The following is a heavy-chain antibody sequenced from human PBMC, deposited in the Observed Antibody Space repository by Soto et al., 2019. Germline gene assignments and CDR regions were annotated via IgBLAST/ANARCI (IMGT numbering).Heavy chain of an antibody. J-gene: IGHJ4*02. V-gene: IGHV1-2*02. D-gene: IGHD2-15*01. CDR3: MKEHRYCSGGSCSIDY. Sequence: QVPLVQSGAEVKKPGASVKVSCKASGYTFTGYYIHWVRQAPGQGLEWMGWINPNSGATSYAQRFQGRVTMTRDTSISTAYMELRRLRSDDTAVYYCMKEHRYCSGGSCSIDYWGQGTLVTVSS. CDR2: INPNSGAT. CDR1: GYTFTGYY.